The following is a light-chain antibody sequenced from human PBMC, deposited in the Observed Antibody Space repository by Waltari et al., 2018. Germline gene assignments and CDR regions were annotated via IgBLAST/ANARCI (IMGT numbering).Light chain of an antibody. Sequence: QSALTQPASVSGSPGQSITISCTGTSSDVGGYKYVSWYQQNPGKSPKLMIYDVSKRPSGFSNRFSGSKSGNTASLTISGLQAEDEADYYCSSYTSSSTWVFGGGTKLTVL. J-gene: IGLJ3*02. V-gene: IGLV2-14*01. CDR2: DVS. CDR3: SSYTSSSTWV. CDR1: SSDVGGYKY.